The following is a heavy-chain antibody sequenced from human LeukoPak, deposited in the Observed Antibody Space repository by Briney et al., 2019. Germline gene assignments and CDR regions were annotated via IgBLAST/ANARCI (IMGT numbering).Heavy chain of an antibody. Sequence: ASVKVSCKASGYTFTGYYLHWVRQAPGQGLEWMGWIHPNSGDTNYAQNFQGRVTMTRDTSISTAHMELSGLRSDDTAIYYCANIRNDYWGQGTLVTVSS. V-gene: IGHV1-2*02. CDR1: GYTFTGYY. CDR2: IHPNSGDT. CDR3: ANIRNDY. D-gene: IGHD2-2*02. J-gene: IGHJ4*02.